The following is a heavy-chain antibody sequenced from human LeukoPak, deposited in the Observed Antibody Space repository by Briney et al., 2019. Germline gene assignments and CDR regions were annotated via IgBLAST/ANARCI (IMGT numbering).Heavy chain of an antibody. V-gene: IGHV3-48*03. D-gene: IGHD3-10*01. Sequence: PGGSLRLSCAASGFTFSSYEMNWVRQAPGKGLEWVSYISSSGSTIYYADSVKGRFTISRDNAKNSLYLQMNSLRAEDTAVYYCAKEERRYYYGSGSFAHYMDVWGKGTTVTVSS. CDR2: ISSSGSTI. CDR3: AKEERRYYYGSGSFAHYMDV. CDR1: GFTFSSYE. J-gene: IGHJ6*03.